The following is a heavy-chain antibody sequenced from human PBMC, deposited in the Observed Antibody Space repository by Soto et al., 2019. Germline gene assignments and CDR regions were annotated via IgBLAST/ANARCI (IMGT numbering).Heavy chain of an antibody. CDR1: GFTFSSYG. CDR3: ARKGWNCGGDCYWSYFDY. Sequence: PGGSLRLSCAASGFTFSSYGMHWVRQAPGKGLEWVAVISYDGSNKYYADSVKGRFTISRDNSKNTLYLQMNSLRAEDTAVYYRARKGWNCGGDCYWSYFDYWGQGTLVTVSS. D-gene: IGHD2-21*02. V-gene: IGHV3-30*03. J-gene: IGHJ4*02. CDR2: ISYDGSNK.